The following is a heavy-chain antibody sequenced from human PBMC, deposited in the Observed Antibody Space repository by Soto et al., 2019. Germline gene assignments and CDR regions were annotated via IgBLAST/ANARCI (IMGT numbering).Heavy chain of an antibody. CDR2: FDPEDGET. Sequence: ASVKVSCKVSGYTLTELSMHWVRQAPGKGLEWMGGFDPEDGETIYAQKFQGRVTMTEDTSTDTAYMELSSLRSEDTAVYYCATGLYARGFLEWLPSPGMDVWGQGTTVTVSS. J-gene: IGHJ6*02. CDR3: ATGLYARGFLEWLPSPGMDV. D-gene: IGHD3-3*01. V-gene: IGHV1-24*01. CDR1: GYTLTELS.